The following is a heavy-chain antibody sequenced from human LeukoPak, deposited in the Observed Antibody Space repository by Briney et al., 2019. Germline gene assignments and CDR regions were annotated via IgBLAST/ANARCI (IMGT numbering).Heavy chain of an antibody. V-gene: IGHV1-24*01. CDR1: GYTLTELS. Sequence: ASVKVSCKVSGYTLTELSMHWVRQAPGKGLEWMGGFDPEDGETIYAQKFQGRVTMTRNTSISTAYMELSSLRSEDTAVYYCARDGGWNYDSSGYSPESLYDYWGQGTLVTVSS. J-gene: IGHJ4*02. D-gene: IGHD3-22*01. CDR2: FDPEDGET. CDR3: ARDGGWNYDSSGYSPESLYDY.